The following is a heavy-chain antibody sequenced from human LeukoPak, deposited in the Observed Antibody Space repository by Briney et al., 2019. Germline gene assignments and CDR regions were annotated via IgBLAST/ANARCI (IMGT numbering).Heavy chain of an antibody. CDR3: AKEATYYYDSSGYYPFDY. J-gene: IGHJ4*02. CDR2: ISSSSSYI. V-gene: IGHV3-21*01. CDR1: GFTFRSYS. Sequence: KPGGSVRLSCAASGFTFRSYSMKWVRQAPGKGVEWVSSISSSSSYIYYADSVKGRFTISRDNAKNSLYLQMNSLRAEDTAVYYCAKEATYYYDSSGYYPFDYWGQGTLVTVSS. D-gene: IGHD3-22*01.